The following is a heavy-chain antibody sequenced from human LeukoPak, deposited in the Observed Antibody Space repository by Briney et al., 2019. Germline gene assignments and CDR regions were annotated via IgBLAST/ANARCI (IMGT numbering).Heavy chain of an antibody. CDR2: MTSDGGGT. CDR3: ARDKSHNYYDSSGLDY. V-gene: IGHV3-21*01. Sequence: GGSLRLSCAASGFTFSSYALSWVRQAPGKGLEWVSTMTSDGGGTYYADSVKGRFTISRDNAKNSLYLQMNSLRAEDTAVYYCARDKSHNYYDSSGLDYWGQGTLVTVSS. D-gene: IGHD3-22*01. CDR1: GFTFSSYA. J-gene: IGHJ4*02.